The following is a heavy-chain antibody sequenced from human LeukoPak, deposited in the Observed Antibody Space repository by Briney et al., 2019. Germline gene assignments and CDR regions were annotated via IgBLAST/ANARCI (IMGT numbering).Heavy chain of an antibody. CDR1: GFTFSSFS. V-gene: IGHV3-48*01. CDR2: ISGLDGGT. D-gene: IGHD3-3*01. CDR3: ARDLDWAFDY. Sequence: GGSLRLSCAASGFTFSSFSMNRVRQAPGKGLEWVSYISGLDGGTHYADSVKGRFTISRDNAKNSLYLQMNSLRAEDTAVYYCARDLDWAFDYWGQGTLVSVSS. J-gene: IGHJ4*02.